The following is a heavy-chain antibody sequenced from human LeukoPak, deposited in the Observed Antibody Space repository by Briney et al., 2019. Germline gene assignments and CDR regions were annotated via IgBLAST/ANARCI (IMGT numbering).Heavy chain of an antibody. Sequence: SGGSLRLSCAASGFTFSNAWMSWVRQAPGKGLEWVSAISGSGGSTYYADSVKGRFTISRDNSKNTLYLQMNSLRAEDTAVYYCAKDHGVVSLDYWGQGTLVTVSS. CDR2: ISGSGGST. D-gene: IGHD3-16*01. V-gene: IGHV3-23*01. CDR1: GFTFSNAW. J-gene: IGHJ4*02. CDR3: AKDHGVVSLDY.